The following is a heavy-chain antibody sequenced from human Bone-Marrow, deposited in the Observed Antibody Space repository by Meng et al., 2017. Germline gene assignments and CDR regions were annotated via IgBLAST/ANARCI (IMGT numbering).Heavy chain of an antibody. Sequence: LVQSGPEVKKPAASVKLSCKPSGYPFAAYWIHWLRQAPGQGLEWMGRIDPNNDHTQYAQNFQGRVTMTSDTSISTVYMELNGLRSDDTAVYYCARDEDISAAGKLFGDYWGQGTLVTVSS. CDR3: ARDEDISAAGKLFGDY. CDR2: IDPNNDHT. V-gene: IGHV1-2*06. D-gene: IGHD6-13*01. J-gene: IGHJ4*02. CDR1: GYPFAAYW.